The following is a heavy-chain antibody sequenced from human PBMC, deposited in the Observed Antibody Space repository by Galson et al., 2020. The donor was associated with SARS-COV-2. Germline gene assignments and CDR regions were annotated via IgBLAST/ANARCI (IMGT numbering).Heavy chain of an antibody. CDR3: ARDRLRFGESYDAFDI. D-gene: IGHD3-10*01. CDR1: GYTFTSYG. Sequence: GESLKISCKASGYTFTSYGISWVRQAPGQGLEWMGWISAYNGNTNYAQKLQGRVTMTTDTSTSTAYMELRSLRSDDTAVYYCARDRLRFGESYDAFDIWGQGTMVTVSS. CDR2: ISAYNGNT. J-gene: IGHJ3*02. V-gene: IGHV1-18*01.